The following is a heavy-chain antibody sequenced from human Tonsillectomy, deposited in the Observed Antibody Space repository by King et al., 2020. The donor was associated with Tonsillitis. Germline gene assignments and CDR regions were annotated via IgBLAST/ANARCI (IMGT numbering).Heavy chain of an antibody. CDR1: GYSFTTYW. J-gene: IGHJ3*01. CDR2: IDPSDSYT. D-gene: IGHD6-19*01. CDR3: ARRSMAVSGDAFDV. Sequence: VQLVESGAEVKKPGESLRISCKGSGYSFTTYWNSWVRHLPGKGLEWMGKIDPSDSYTSYSPSFQGHVTISGDKSISTAYLQWSSLKASDTAMYYCARRSMAVSGDAFDVWGQGTMVTVSS. V-gene: IGHV5-10-1*03.